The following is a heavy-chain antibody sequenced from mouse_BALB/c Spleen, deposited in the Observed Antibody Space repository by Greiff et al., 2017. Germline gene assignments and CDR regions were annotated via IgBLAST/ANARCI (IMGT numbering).Heavy chain of an antibody. CDR1: GYTFTSYT. V-gene: IGHV1-4*02. CDR2: INPSSGYT. J-gene: IGHJ4*01. D-gene: IGHD1-1*01. CDR3: ARWGTTVVATGDYAMDY. Sequence: QVQLKQSAAELARPGASVKMSCKASGYTFTSYTMHWVKQRPGQGLEWIGYINPSSGYTEYNQKFKDKTTLTADKSSSTAYMQLSSLTSEDSAVYYCARWGTTVVATGDYAMDYWGQGTSVTVSS.